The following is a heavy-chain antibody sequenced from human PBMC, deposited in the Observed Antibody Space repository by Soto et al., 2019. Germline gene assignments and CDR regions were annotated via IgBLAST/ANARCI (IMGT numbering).Heavy chain of an antibody. D-gene: IGHD3-3*01. V-gene: IGHV3-30-3*01. J-gene: IGHJ4*02. CDR3: ARGRDFWSGYLDY. CDR2: ISYDGSNK. Sequence: QVQLVESGGGVVQPGRSLRLSCAASGFTFSSYAMHWVRQAPGKGLEWVAVISYDGSNKYYADSVKGRFTISRDNSKHTLYLQMNSLRAEDTAVYYCARGRDFWSGYLDYWGQGTLVTVSS. CDR1: GFTFSSYA.